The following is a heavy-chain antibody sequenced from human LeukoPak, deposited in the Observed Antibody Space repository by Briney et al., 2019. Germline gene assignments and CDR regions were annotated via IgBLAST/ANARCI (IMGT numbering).Heavy chain of an antibody. CDR1: RGSLSSSSYY. Sequence: SETLSLTCTVSRGSLSSSSYYWGWIRPPPRKGLQWVGSIYYSGSTYYNPSLTSRATIYIDTPKNQLSLQLSSLSAPHTPVYDWARYPRMGMVRGVIITIYWFDPGVQGTLVTVS. V-gene: IGHV4-39*01. J-gene: IGHJ5*02. CDR3: ARYPRMGMVRGVIITIYWFDP. D-gene: IGHD3-10*01. CDR2: IYYSGST.